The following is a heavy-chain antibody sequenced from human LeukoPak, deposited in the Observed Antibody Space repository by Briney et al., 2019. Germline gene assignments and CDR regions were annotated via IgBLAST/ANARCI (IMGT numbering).Heavy chain of an antibody. D-gene: IGHD2-2*01. CDR2: INHSGRT. J-gene: IGHJ6*02. V-gene: IGHV4-34*01. CDR1: GGSFSDYF. Sequence: SETLSLTCAVYGGSFSDYFWGWIGQPPGKGLEWIGEINHSGRTYYNPSLKSRVTISVDTSKNQFSLNLSSVTAADTAVSYCARDVVVVPAAIHYGMHVWGQGTTVTVSS. CDR3: ARDVVVVPAAIHYGMHV.